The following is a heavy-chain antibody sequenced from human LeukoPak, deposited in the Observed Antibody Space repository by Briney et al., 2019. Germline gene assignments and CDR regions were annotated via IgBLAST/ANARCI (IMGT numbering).Heavy chain of an antibody. CDR3: ASLRANYFDY. J-gene: IGHJ4*02. CDR2: IYYSGST. Sequence: SETLSLTCTVSGGSISSYYWSWIRQPPGKGLEWIGYIYYSGSTNYNPSLKSRVTISVDTSKNQFSPKLSSVTAADTAVYYCASLRANYFDYWGQGTLVTVSS. V-gene: IGHV4-59*08. CDR1: GGSISSYY.